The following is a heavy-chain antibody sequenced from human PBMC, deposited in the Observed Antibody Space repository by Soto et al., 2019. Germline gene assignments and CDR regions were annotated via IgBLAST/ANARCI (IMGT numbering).Heavy chain of an antibody. CDR3: AKNGWNSHKSWFDP. V-gene: IGHV3-23*01. J-gene: IGHJ5*02. CDR1: GFTFSSYA. Sequence: GGSLRLSCAASGFTFSSYAMSWVRQAPGKGLEWVSAISGSGGSTYYADSAKGRFTISRDNSKNTLYLQMNSLRAEDTAVYYCAKNGWNSHKSWFDPWGQGTLVTVSS. D-gene: IGHD1-7*01. CDR2: ISGSGGST.